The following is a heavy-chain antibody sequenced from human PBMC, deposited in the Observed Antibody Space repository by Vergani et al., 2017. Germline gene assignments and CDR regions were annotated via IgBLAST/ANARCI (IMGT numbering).Heavy chain of an antibody. V-gene: IGHV3-23*01. CDR3: AKDLFEVEYYDFWGGYYRNPLGDY. Sequence: EVQLLESGGGLVQPGGSLRLSCAASGFTFSSYAMSWVRQAPGKGLEWVATIRGSGGSTYYADSVKGRFTISRDNSKNTLYLQMNSLRAEDTAVYYCAKDLFEVEYYDFWGGYYRNPLGDYWGQGTLVTVSS. CDR1: GFTFSSYA. D-gene: IGHD3-3*01. J-gene: IGHJ4*02. CDR2: IRGSGGST.